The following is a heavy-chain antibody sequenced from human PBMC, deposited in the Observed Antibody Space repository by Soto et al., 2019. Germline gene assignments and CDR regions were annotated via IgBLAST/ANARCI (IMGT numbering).Heavy chain of an antibody. Sequence: QVQLVQSGAEVKKPGASVKVSCEASGYTFTSYAISWLRQAPGQGLEWMGWINTYNGNTNYAQKLQGRLTMTTDTSTNAVYMELRSLRSDDTAVCFCARDDYGDYGYWFQGTLVTVSS. V-gene: IGHV1-18*01. J-gene: IGHJ4*02. CDR2: INTYNGNT. D-gene: IGHD4-17*01. CDR3: ARDDYGDYGY. CDR1: GYTFTSYA.